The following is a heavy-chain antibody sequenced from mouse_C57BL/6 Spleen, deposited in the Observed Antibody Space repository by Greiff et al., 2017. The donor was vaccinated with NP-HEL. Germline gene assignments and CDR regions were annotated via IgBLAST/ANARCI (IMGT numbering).Heavy chain of an antibody. CDR2: IYPGDGDT. V-gene: IGHV1-82*01. CDR1: GYSFSSSW. J-gene: IGHJ2*01. Sequence: QVQLQQSGPELVKPGASVKISCKASGYSFSSSWMNWVKQRPGKGLEWIGRIYPGDGDTNYNGKFKGQATLTADKSSSTAYMQLSSLTSEDSAVYFCARSNYSGSSYFDYWGQGTTLTVSS. D-gene: IGHD1-1*01. CDR3: ARSNYSGSSYFDY.